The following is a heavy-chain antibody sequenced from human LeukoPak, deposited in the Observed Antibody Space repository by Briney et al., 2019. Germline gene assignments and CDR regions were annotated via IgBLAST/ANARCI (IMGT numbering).Heavy chain of an antibody. Sequence: PSETLSLTCTVSGGSISSSSYYWSWIRQPPGKGLEWIGEINHSGSTNYNPSLKSRVTISVDTSKNQFSLKLSSVTAADTAVYYCARGLRVVNYWGQGTLVTVSS. V-gene: IGHV4-39*07. D-gene: IGHD2-15*01. CDR3: ARGLRVVNY. CDR2: INHSGST. CDR1: GGSISSSSYY. J-gene: IGHJ4*02.